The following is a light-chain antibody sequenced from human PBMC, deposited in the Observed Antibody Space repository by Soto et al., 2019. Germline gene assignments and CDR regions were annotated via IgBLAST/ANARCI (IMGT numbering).Light chain of an antibody. CDR1: SSAIGAYNC. V-gene: IGLV2-14*03. CDR2: DGN. J-gene: IGLJ2*01. Sequence: HSALTHPASVSGSPGQSITISCTGTSSAIGAYNCVSWYQQHPGKAPKLMLYDGNIRPSGVSNRFSGSKSGNTASLTISGLQAEYDADDYSPSWTNSTTMIFGGGTKLTV. CDR3: PSWTNSTTMI.